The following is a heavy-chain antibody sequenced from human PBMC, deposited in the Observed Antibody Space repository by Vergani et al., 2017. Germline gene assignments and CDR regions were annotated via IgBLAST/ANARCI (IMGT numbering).Heavy chain of an antibody. CDR2: IKQDGSEK. CDR1: GFTFSRYW. CDR3: ARDHSYCSSTSCYIYYYYYYMDV. J-gene: IGHJ6*03. Sequence: EVQLVESGGGLVQPGGSLRLSCAASGFTFSRYWMSWVRQAPGKGREWVANIKQDGSEKYYVDSVKGRFTISRDNAKNSLYLQMNSLRAEDTAVYYCARDHSYCSSTSCYIYYYYYYMDVWGKGTTVTVSS. D-gene: IGHD2-2*01. V-gene: IGHV3-7*01.